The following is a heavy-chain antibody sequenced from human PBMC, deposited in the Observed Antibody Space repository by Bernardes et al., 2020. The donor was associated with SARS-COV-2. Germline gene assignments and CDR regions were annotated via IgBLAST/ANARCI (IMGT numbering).Heavy chain of an antibody. D-gene: IGHD3-3*01. V-gene: IGHV4-30-4*01. CDR1: GGSISSGYYY. J-gene: IGHJ5*02. Sequence: SETLSLTCTVSGGSISSGYYYWSWIRQPPGKGLEWIGYTYYSGSTYYNPSLKSRVTITVDTSKNPFSLKLSSVTAADTAVYYCARAPSITIFGVVSKGCWFDHWGQGGLVTVDS. CDR2: TYYSGST. CDR3: ARAPSITIFGVVSKGCWFDH.